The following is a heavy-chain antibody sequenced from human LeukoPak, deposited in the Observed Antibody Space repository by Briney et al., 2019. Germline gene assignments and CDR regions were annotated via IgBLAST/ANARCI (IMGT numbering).Heavy chain of an antibody. CDR1: GGSISSYY. CDR2: IYYSGST. V-gene: IGHV4-59*01. D-gene: IGHD2-2*01. J-gene: IGHJ6*02. CDR3: ARDRVVVVPAARPVYYYYGMDV. Sequence: SETLSLTCTVSGGSISSYYWSWIRQPAGKGLEWIGYIYYSGSTNYNPSLKSRVTISVDTSKSQFSLKLSSVTAADTAVYYCARDRVVVVPAARPVYYYYGMDVWGQGTTVTVSS.